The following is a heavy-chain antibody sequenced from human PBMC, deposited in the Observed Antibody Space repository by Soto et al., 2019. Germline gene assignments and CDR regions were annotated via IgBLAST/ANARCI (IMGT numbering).Heavy chain of an antibody. CDR1: GFTFSSYG. CDR3: AKDNLRFIYSSGWSDY. V-gene: IGHV3-30*18. CDR2: ISYDGSNK. D-gene: IGHD6-19*01. J-gene: IGHJ4*02. Sequence: QVQLVESGGGVVQPGRSLRLSCAASGFTFSSYGMHWVRQAPGKGLEWVAVISYDGSNKYYADSVKGRFTISRDNSKNTLYLQMNSLRAEDTAVYYCAKDNLRFIYSSGWSDYWGQGILVTVSS.